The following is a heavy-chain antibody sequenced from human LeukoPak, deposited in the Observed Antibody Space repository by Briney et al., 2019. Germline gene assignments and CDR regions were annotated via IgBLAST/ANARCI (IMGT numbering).Heavy chain of an antibody. CDR1: GYTFTGYY. Sequence: ASVKVSCKASGYTFTGYYMHWVRQAPGQGLERMGRINPNSGGTNYAQKFQGRVTMTRDTSISTAYMELSRLRSDDTAVYYCAREGSTVNGYDYWGQGTLVTVSS. CDR2: INPNSGGT. D-gene: IGHD4-17*01. J-gene: IGHJ4*02. CDR3: AREGSTVNGYDY. V-gene: IGHV1-2*06.